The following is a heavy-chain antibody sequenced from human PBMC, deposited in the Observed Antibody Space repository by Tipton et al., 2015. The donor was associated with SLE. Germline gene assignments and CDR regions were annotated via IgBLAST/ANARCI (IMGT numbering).Heavy chain of an antibody. D-gene: IGHD6-19*01. V-gene: IGHV4-59*11. J-gene: IGHJ4*02. CDR2: ISYSGST. Sequence: TLSFTCTVSGDTISCHYWSWIWQAPGKGLEWIGYISYSGSTNYSPSLKRRVTISLDTSKTQFSLTLRSVTAADTAIYYCARGGYSSGWYGDYFAYCGQGTLVTVSS. CDR1: GDTISCHY. CDR3: ARGGYSSGWYGDYFAY.